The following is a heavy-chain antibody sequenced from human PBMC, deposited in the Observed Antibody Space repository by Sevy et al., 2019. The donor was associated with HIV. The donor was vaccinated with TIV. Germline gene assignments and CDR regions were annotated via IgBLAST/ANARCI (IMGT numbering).Heavy chain of an antibody. Sequence: GGSLRLSCAASGFTFSSYSMNWVRQAPGKGLEWVSYISSSSSTIYYADSVKGRFTISRDNAKNSLYLQMNSLRAEDTAVYYCARDRLAAADKHFHYWGQGTLVTVSS. CDR1: GFTFSSYS. J-gene: IGHJ4*02. D-gene: IGHD6-13*01. CDR3: ARDRLAAADKHFHY. V-gene: IGHV3-48*01. CDR2: ISSSSSTI.